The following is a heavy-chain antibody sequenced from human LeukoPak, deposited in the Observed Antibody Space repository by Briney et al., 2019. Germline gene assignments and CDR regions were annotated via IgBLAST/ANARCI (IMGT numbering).Heavy chain of an antibody. D-gene: IGHD2-2*01. Sequence: VASVKVSCKASGYTFTNYGISWVRQAPGQGLEWMGWISAYNGDTSYAQKLQGRVTMTTDTSTSTAYMELGSLGSDDTAVYYCARVGEYCTGISCLDYWSQGTLVTVSS. CDR1: GYTFTNYG. J-gene: IGHJ4*02. V-gene: IGHV1-18*01. CDR3: ARVGEYCTGISCLDY. CDR2: ISAYNGDT.